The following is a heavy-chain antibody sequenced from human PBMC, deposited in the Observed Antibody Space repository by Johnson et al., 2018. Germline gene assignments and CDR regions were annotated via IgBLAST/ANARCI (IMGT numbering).Heavy chain of an antibody. CDR3: ARSATEGAFDI. Sequence: QVQLVQSGAEVKKXGASXKGXCKASGYTFTSYYMHWVRQAPGQGLEWMGIINPSGGSTSYAQKFQGRVTMTRDTSTSTVYMELGSLRSEDPAVYYSARSATEGAFDIWGQGTMVTVSS. CDR2: INPSGGST. J-gene: IGHJ3*02. V-gene: IGHV1-46*01. D-gene: IGHD5-24*01. CDR1: GYTFTSYY.